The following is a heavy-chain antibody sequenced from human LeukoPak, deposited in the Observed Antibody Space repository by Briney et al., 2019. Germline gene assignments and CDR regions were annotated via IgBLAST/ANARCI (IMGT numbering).Heavy chain of an antibody. J-gene: IGHJ6*02. D-gene: IGHD4/OR15-4a*01. CDR3: TTDSDYDSYYYYGMDV. Sequence: GGSLRLSCAASGFTFSSYAMSWVRQAPGKGLEWVGRIKSKTDGGTTDYAAPVKGRFTISRDDSKNTLYLQMNSLKTEDTAVYYCTTDSDYDSYYYYGMDVWGQGTTVTVSS. CDR1: GFTFSSYA. V-gene: IGHV3-15*01. CDR2: IKSKTDGGTT.